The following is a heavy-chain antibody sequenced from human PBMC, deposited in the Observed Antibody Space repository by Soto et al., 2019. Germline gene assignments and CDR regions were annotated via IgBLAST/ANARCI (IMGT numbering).Heavy chain of an antibody. D-gene: IGHD3-9*01. CDR3: AIYDILTYDAFDI. J-gene: IGHJ3*02. CDR2: MNPNSGNT. Sequence: GASVKVSCKASGYTFTSYDINWVRQATGQGLEWMGWMNPNSGNTGYAQKFQGRVTMTRNTSISTAYMELSSLRSEDTAVYYCAIYDILTYDAFDIWGQGTMVTVSS. V-gene: IGHV1-8*01. CDR1: GYTFTSYD.